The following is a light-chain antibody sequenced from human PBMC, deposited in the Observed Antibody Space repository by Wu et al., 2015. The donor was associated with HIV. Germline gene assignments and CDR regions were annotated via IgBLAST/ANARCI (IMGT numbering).Light chain of an antibody. J-gene: IGKJ3*01. Sequence: DIQMTQSPSSLSASVGDRVTITCRTSQDINYFLNWYQQKPGKAPKLLIYAASTLQSGVPSRFSGSGSGTDFTLTISSLQPEDFATYYCQQSYSSPLIFTFGPGTKWMSN. V-gene: IGKV1-39*01. CDR3: QQSYSSPLIFT. CDR2: AAS. CDR1: QDINYF.